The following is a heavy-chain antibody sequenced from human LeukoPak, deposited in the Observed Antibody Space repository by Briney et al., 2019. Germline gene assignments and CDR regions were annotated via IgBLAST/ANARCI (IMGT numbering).Heavy chain of an antibody. CDR3: ARWGTGY. J-gene: IGHJ4*02. Sequence: ASETRSLTCTVSGGSISSYYWSWIRQPPGKGLEWIGYIYYSGSTNYNPSLKSRVTISVDTSKDQFSLKLSSVTAADTAVYYCARWGTGYWGQGTLVTVSS. CDR1: GGSISSYY. CDR2: IYYSGST. D-gene: IGHD1-14*01. V-gene: IGHV4-59*01.